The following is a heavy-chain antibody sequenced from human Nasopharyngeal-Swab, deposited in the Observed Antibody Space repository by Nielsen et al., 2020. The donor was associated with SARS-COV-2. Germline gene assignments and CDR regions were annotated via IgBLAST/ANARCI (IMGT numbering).Heavy chain of an antibody. J-gene: IGHJ6*03. V-gene: IGHV4-61*01. CDR3: ARGQDAYYMDV. CDR2: IYYSGST. CDR1: GGSVSSGSYY. D-gene: IGHD2-15*01. Sequence: SETLSLTCTVSGGSVSSGSYYWSWIRQPPGKGLEWIGYIYYSGSTNYNPSLKSRVTISVDTSKNQFSLKLSSVTAADTAVYYCARGQDAYYMDVWGEGTTVTVSS.